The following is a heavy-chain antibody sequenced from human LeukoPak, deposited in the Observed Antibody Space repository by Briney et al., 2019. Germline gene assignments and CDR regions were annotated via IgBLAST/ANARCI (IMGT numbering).Heavy chain of an antibody. CDR3: ARGGIPTGPYYYFYYMDV. V-gene: IGHV3-30*01. CDR1: RFTFSRHV. D-gene: IGHD1-14*01. J-gene: IGHJ6*03. Sequence: PGSSLRLSCAASRFTFSRHVMQWVRQAPGKGLEWVAVISYDGNNRFYADSVKGRFTISRDNSRNTLYLQMNSLSGDDAAVYSCARGGIPTGPYYYFYYMDVWGKGTAVTVSS. CDR2: ISYDGNNR.